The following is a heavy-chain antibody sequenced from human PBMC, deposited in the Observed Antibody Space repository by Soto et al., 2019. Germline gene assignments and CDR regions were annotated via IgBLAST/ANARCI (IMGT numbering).Heavy chain of an antibody. V-gene: IGHV4-30-4*01. Sequence: SETLSLTCSVSGDYIHVGGYYWTWIRQRPGKGLEWMGYIYYTGKTYYNPSLESRLTMSVDRSKNQFSLRLTSVTAADTAVYFWGRELTSNANCIDHWGQGTLGTVSS. CDR3: GRELTSNANCIDH. J-gene: IGHJ5*02. CDR2: IYYTGKT. CDR1: GDYIHVGGYY.